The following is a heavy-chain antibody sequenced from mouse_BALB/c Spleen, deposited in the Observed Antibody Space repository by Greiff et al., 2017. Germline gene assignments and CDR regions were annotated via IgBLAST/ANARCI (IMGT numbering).Heavy chain of an antibody. Sequence: QVQLQQSGPGLVAPSQSLSITCTVSGFSLTSYGVHWVRQPPGKGLEWLGVIWAGGSTNYNSALMSRLSISKDNSKSQVFLKMNSLQTDDTAMYYCASDQDYDETWFAYWGQGTLVTVSA. D-gene: IGHD2-4*01. V-gene: IGHV2-9*02. J-gene: IGHJ3*01. CDR3: ASDQDYDETWFAY. CDR2: IWAGGST. CDR1: GFSLTSYG.